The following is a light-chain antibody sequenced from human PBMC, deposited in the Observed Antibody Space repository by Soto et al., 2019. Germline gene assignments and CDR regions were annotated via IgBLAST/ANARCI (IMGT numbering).Light chain of an antibody. Sequence: QSVLTQPASVSGSPGQSITISCTGTSTDIGAYNYVSWYQQHPGKAPKLMIYEVTRRPSGVPDRFSGSKSGNTASLTVSGLQAEDEADYFCSSFAGTLFYVFGTGTKVTVL. CDR3: SSFAGTLFYV. CDR2: EVT. J-gene: IGLJ1*01. CDR1: STDIGAYNY. V-gene: IGLV2-8*01.